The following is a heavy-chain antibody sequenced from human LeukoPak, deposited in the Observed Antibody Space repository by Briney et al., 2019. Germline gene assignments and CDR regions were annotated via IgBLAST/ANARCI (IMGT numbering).Heavy chain of an antibody. D-gene: IGHD2-8*01. CDR2: IYYSGST. CDR1: GGSISSYY. Sequence: SETLSLTCTVSGGSISSYYWSWLRQPPGKGLEWIGYIYYSGSTNYNPSLKSRVTISVDTSKNQFSLKLSSVTAADTAVYYCARDNAMLDAFDIWGQGTMVTVSS. J-gene: IGHJ3*02. V-gene: IGHV4-59*01. CDR3: ARDNAMLDAFDI.